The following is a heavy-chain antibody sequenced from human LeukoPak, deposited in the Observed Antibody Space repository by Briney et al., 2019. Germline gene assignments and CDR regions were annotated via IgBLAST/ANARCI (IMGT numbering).Heavy chain of an antibody. Sequence: GGSLRLSCAASGFTFSSYSMNWVRQAPGKGLEWVSCISSSSSTIYYADSVKGRFTISRDNAKNSLYLQMNSLRAEDTAVYYCARVPTTPMPVAGTIDGWGQGTLVTVSS. CDR1: GFTFSSYS. CDR2: ISSSSSTI. V-gene: IGHV3-48*01. CDR3: ARVPTTPMPVAGTIDG. J-gene: IGHJ4*02. D-gene: IGHD6-19*01.